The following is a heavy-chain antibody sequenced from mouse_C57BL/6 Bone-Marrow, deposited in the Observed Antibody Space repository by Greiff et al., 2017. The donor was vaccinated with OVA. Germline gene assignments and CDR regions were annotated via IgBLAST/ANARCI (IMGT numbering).Heavy chain of an antibody. CDR1: GFSFNTYA. V-gene: IGHV10-1*01. D-gene: IGHD1-2*01. CDR3: VREVYYGYRFAY. CDR2: IRSQSNNYAT. Sequence: GGGLVQPKGSLKLSCAASGFSFNTYAMNWVRQAPGKGLEWVARIRSQSNNYATYYADSVKDRFTISRDDSESMLYLQMNNLKTEDAAIYYCVREVYYGYRFAYWGQGTLVTVSA. J-gene: IGHJ3*01.